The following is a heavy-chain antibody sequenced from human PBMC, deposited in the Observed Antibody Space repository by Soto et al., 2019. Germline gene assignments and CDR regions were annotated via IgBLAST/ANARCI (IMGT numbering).Heavy chain of an antibody. CDR3: ASNGDSHAFDI. CDR1: GFTVSRNY. D-gene: IGHD4-17*01. CDR2: IYSGGST. Sequence: GGSLRLSCAASGFTVSRNYMSWVRQAPGKGLEWVSVIYSGGSTYYADSVKGRFTISRDNSKNTLYLQMNSLRAEDTAVYYCASNGDSHAFDIWGQGTMVTVSS. V-gene: IGHV3-66*01. J-gene: IGHJ3*02.